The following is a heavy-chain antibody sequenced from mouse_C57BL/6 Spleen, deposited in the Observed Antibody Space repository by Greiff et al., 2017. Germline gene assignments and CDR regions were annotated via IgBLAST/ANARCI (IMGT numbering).Heavy chain of an antibody. CDR1: GYTFTSYW. Sequence: VQQQQPGAELVKPGASVKMSCKASGYTFTSYWITWVKQRPGQGLEWIGDIYPGSGSTNYNEKFKSKATLTVDTSSSTAYMQLSSLTSEDSAVYYCARRRGARTWFAYWGQGTLVTVSA. V-gene: IGHV1-55*01. D-gene: IGHD3-1*01. CDR2: IYPGSGST. J-gene: IGHJ3*01. CDR3: ARRRGARTWFAY.